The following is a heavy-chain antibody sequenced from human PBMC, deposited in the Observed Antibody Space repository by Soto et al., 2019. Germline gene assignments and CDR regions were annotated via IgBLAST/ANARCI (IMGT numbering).Heavy chain of an antibody. Sequence: AGSLRLSCAASGFTFSSYAMSWVRQAPGKGLEWVSAISGSGGSTYYADSVKGRFTISRDNSKNTLYLQMNSLRAEDTAVYYCAQGDPHYYDSSGYYSYFDYWGQGTLVTVSS. D-gene: IGHD3-22*01. V-gene: IGHV3-23*01. CDR3: AQGDPHYYDSSGYYSYFDY. CDR1: GFTFSSYA. J-gene: IGHJ4*02. CDR2: ISGSGGST.